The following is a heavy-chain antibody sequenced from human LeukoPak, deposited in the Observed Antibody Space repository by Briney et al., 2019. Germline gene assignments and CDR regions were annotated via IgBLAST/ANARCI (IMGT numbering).Heavy chain of an antibody. V-gene: IGHV3-9*01. CDR1: GFIFDDHG. CDR3: AKDTGSPADAITMEDNAFDI. Sequence: PGRSLRLSCAASGFIFDDHGMHWVRQAPGKGLEWVSGISWSSGIIGYADSVKGRFTISRDNAKNSLYLQMESLRAEDTAVYYCAKDTGSPADAITMEDNAFDIWGQGTIVTVSS. J-gene: IGHJ3*02. CDR2: ISWSSGII. D-gene: IGHD3-3*01.